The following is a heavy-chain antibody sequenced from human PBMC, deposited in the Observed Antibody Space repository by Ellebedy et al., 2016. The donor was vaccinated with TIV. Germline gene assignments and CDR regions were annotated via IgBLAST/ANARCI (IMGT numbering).Heavy chain of an antibody. CDR1: GYSFTSYW. Sequence: GESLKISCKGSGYSFTSYWIGWVRQMPGKGLEWMGIIYPGDSDTRYSPSFQGQVTISADKSISTAYLQWSSLKASDTAMYYCARRSTVTTERNYYYYYYGMDVWGQGTTVTVSS. J-gene: IGHJ6*02. CDR3: ARRSTVTTERNYYYYYYGMDV. D-gene: IGHD4-17*01. V-gene: IGHV5-51*01. CDR2: IYPGDSDT.